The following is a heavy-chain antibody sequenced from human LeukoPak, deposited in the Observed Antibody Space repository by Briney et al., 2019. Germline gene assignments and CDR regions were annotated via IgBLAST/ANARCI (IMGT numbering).Heavy chain of an antibody. D-gene: IGHD6-13*01. CDR1: GGSISSGDYY. V-gene: IGHV4-30-4*08. CDR2: IYYSWST. J-gene: IGHJ6*03. CDR3: ARAGAAAGTLYYYYYMDV. Sequence: SETLSLTCTVSGGSISSGDYYWNWIREPPGKGLEGIRYIYYSWSTDYNPSHKSRVTISVDTSKTQFTLQLSSVTAADTAVYYCARAGAAAGTLYYYYYMDVWGKGTTVTVSS.